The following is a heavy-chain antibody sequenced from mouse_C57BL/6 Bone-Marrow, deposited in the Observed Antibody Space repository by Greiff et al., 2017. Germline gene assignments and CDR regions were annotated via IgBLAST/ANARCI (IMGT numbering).Heavy chain of an antibody. J-gene: IGHJ4*01. CDR2: IDPSDSET. V-gene: IGHV1-52*01. Sequence: QVQLQQPGAELVRPGSSVKLSCKASGYTFTSYWMHWVKQRPIQGLEWIGNIDPSDSETHYNQKFKDKATLTVDKSSSTAYMQLSSLTSEYSVVYYCARGWDYAMDYWGQGTSVTVSS. D-gene: IGHD1-1*02. CDR3: ARGWDYAMDY. CDR1: GYTFTSYW.